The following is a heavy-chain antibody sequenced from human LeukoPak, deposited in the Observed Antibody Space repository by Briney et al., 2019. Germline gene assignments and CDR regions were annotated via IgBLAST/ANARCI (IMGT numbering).Heavy chain of an antibody. J-gene: IGHJ4*02. V-gene: IGHV3-48*03. CDR2: ISSSGSTI. CDR1: GFTFSSYE. Sequence: GGPLRLSCAASGFTFSSYEMNWVRQAPGKGLDWLSYISSSGSTIYYADSVKGRFTISRDNAKNSLYLQMNSLRAEDTAVYYCAIHPIKQQLVLVDYWGQGTLVTVSS. D-gene: IGHD6-13*01. CDR3: AIHPIKQQLVLVDY.